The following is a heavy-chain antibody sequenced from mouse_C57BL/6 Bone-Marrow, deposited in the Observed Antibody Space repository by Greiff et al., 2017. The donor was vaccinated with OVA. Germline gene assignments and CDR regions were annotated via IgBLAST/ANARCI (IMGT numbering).Heavy chain of an antibody. CDR2: ISDGGSYT. D-gene: IGHD2-4*01. V-gene: IGHV5-4*01. Sequence: EVKLVESGGGLVKPGGSLTLSCAASGFTFSSYAMSWVRQTPEKRLEWVATISDGGSYTYYPDNVKGRFTISRDNAKNNLYLQMSHLKSEDTAMYYGARDIEDDCPWFAYWGQGTLVTVSA. J-gene: IGHJ3*01. CDR3: ARDIEDDCPWFAY. CDR1: GFTFSSYA.